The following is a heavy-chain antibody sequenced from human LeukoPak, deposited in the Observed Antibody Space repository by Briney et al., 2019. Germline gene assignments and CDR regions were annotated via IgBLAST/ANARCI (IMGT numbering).Heavy chain of an antibody. D-gene: IGHD3-3*01. CDR2: IIPIFGTA. J-gene: IGHJ4*02. CDR1: GYTFSDDY. CDR3: ARENFGVVIDY. V-gene: IGHV1-69*05. Sequence: ASVKVSCKASGYTFSDDYMHWVRQAPGQGLEWMGRIIPIFGTANYAQKFQGRVTITTDESTSTAYMELSSLRSEDTAVYYCARENFGVVIDYWGQGTLVTVSS.